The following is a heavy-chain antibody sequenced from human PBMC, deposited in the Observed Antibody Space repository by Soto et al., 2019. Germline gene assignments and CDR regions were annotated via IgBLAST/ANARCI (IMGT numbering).Heavy chain of an antibody. CDR3: TGFDGNSV. Sequence: EVQVVESGGGLTQPGGSLRLTCAVSGFTVTNNHVTWVRQSTGKGLECVSVIWNNGRTSYADSVKGRFTISRDNSKNTVYLQMKSLRAEDTAMYYCTGFDGNSVWGQGTLVTVSS. V-gene: IGHV3-53*01. CDR1: GFTVTNNH. D-gene: IGHD4-4*01. CDR2: IWNNGRT. J-gene: IGHJ4*02.